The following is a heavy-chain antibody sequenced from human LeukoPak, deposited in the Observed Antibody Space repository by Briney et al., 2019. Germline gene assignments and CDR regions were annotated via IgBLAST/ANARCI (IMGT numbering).Heavy chain of an antibody. D-gene: IGHD6-19*01. CDR2: INHSGST. CDR3: ARSFPYSSGWRSGRGTLVY. Sequence: SETLSLTCAVYGGSFSGYYWRWIRQPPGKGLEWIGEINHSGSTNYNPSLKSRVTISVDTSKNQFSLKLSSVTAADTAVYYCARSFPYSSGWRSGRGTLVYWGQGTLVTVSS. CDR1: GGSFSGYY. J-gene: IGHJ4*02. V-gene: IGHV4-34*01.